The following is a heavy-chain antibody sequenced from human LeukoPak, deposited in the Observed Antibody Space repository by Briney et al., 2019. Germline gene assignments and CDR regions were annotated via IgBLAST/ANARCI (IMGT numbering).Heavy chain of an antibody. Sequence: PGGSLRLSCAASGFTFSSYAMSWVRQAPGKGLEWVSTLSGSGGSTYYADSVKGRFTISRDNSKNTLYLQMNSLRAEDTAVYYCARGQLAFDYWGQGTLVTVSS. J-gene: IGHJ4*02. CDR1: GFTFSSYA. D-gene: IGHD6-13*01. V-gene: IGHV3-23*01. CDR2: LSGSGGST. CDR3: ARGQLAFDY.